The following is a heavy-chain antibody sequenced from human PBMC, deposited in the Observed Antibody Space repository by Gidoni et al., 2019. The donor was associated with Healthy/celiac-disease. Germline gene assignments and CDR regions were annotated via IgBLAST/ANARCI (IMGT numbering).Heavy chain of an antibody. Sequence: QLQLQESSPGLVKPSETLSLTSTVSGGSISSSSYYWGWIRQPPGKGLEWIGSIYYSGGTYYNPSLKSRVTISVDTSKNQFSLKLSSVTAADTAVYYCASHTNCGGDCYVFDPWGQGTLVTVSS. CDR3: ASHTNCGGDCYVFDP. V-gene: IGHV4-39*01. D-gene: IGHD2-21*02. CDR2: IYYSGGT. CDR1: GGSISSSSYY. J-gene: IGHJ5*02.